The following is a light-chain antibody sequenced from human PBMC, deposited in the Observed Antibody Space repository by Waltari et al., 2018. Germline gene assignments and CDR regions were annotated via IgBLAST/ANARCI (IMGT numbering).Light chain of an antibody. CDR3: ASYASTGTRV. J-gene: IGLJ3*02. CDR2: EVS. CDR1: SSHVGSLHY. V-gene: IGLV2-14*01. Sequence: QSALTQPASVSGSPVQSITIPCTGTSSHVGSLHYVSWYQHHPGKAPKLMIYEVSNRPSGVSNRFSGSKSGDTASLTISGLQTEDEADYYCASYASTGTRVFGGGTKLTVL.